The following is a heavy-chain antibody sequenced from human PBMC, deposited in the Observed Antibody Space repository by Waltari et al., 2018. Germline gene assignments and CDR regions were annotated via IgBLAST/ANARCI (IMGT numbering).Heavy chain of an antibody. J-gene: IGHJ3*01. CDR1: GFSFRSYA. Sequence: AQLVESGGGVVQPGTSLRLHCAASGFSFRSYAVHWVGRAPGKGLEWVAVIWHDAIITYYADSVRGRFTISRDNARQTLYLQMNSLRGDDTASYFCARVTTPHYDSTGAQDALGVWGQGTRVTVS. V-gene: IGHV3-33*01. D-gene: IGHD2-8*02. CDR2: IWHDAIIT. CDR3: ARVTTPHYDSTGAQDALGV.